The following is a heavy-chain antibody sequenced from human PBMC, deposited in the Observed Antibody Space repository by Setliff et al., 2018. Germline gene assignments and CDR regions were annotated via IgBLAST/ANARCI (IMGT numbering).Heavy chain of an antibody. CDR2: ITSGYGAK. Sequence: ASVKVSCKASGYSLTHFAIHWVRQAPGRRLEWMGWITSGYGAKKYSQDLQGRGTSTADTSTSTTYMELRSLKSDDTAVYYCATFRGNTYGYDYWGQGTLVTVSS. D-gene: IGHD5-18*01. J-gene: IGHJ4*02. V-gene: IGHV1-3*01. CDR3: ATFRGNTYGYDY. CDR1: GYSLTHFA.